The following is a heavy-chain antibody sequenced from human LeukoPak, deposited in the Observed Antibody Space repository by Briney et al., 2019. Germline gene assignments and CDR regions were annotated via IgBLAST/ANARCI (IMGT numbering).Heavy chain of an antibody. CDR3: AKILERELQYYYYGMDV. CDR1: GFTFNSYA. Sequence: PGGSLRLSCAASGFTFNSYAMIWVRQAPGKGLESISSISTTGDRTYYADSVKGRFAISRDNSKNTLYLQMNSLRAEGTAVYYCAKILERELQYYYYGMDVWGQGTSVTVSS. CDR2: ISTTGDRT. V-gene: IGHV3-23*01. D-gene: IGHD5-24*01. J-gene: IGHJ6*02.